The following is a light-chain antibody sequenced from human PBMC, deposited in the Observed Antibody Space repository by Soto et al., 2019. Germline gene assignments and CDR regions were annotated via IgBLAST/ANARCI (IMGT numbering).Light chain of an antibody. J-gene: IGKJ3*01. V-gene: IGKV3-20*01. CDR2: GAS. Sequence: EIVLTQSPGTLSVSPGERATLSCRASQVVVTAYIHWYQHKPGQAPRLLISGASTRASGIRDRFSGSGVGTDFTLSINRLEPEACAVYYCLLFSRSPTFGPGTRVHI. CDR1: QVVVTAY. CDR3: LLFSRSPT.